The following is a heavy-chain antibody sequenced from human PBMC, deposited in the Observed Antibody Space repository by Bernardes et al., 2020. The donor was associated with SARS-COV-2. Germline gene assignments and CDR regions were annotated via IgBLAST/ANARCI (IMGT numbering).Heavy chain of an antibody. V-gene: IGHV4-34*01. Sequence: SETLSLTCSVYGGSSSDYYWSWIRQSPGKGLEWIGDVNRGGNVYYNPSLRSRVTLSLDTSKNQFSLSLRSVTAADTAVYYCARMVVSATGWFDPWGQGNLVTVSS. J-gene: IGHJ5*02. CDR1: GGSSSDYY. D-gene: IGHD2-21*02. CDR3: ARMVVSATGWFDP. CDR2: VNRGGNV.